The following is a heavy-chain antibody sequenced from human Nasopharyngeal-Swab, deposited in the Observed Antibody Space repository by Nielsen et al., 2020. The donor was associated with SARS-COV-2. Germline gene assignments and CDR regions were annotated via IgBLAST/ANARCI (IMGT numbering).Heavy chain of an antibody. Sequence: GESLKISCAASAFTFTNYGIHWVRQAPGKGPEWVAIMSFDGSDEYYADSVKGRFTISRDISKNTLYLQMNSLRPEDTAVYYCAKERYQSGSGKYPRDFDQWGQGTLVTVSS. CDR1: AFTFTNYG. CDR2: MSFDGSDE. J-gene: IGHJ4*02. V-gene: IGHV3-30*18. D-gene: IGHD3-10*01. CDR3: AKERYQSGSGKYPRDFDQ.